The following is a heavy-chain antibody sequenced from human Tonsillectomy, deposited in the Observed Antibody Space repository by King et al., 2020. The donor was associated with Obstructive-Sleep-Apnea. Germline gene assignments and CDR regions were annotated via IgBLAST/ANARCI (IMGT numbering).Heavy chain of an antibody. CDR3: AKCTRTSCYYYGMDV. CDR1: GFTFNNYW. J-gene: IGHJ6*02. V-gene: IGHV3-7*01. Sequence: VQLVQSGGGLVQPGGSLRLSCAASGFTFNNYWMSWVRQAPGKGLEWVANIKQDGSETYYVDSVKSRFTISRDNAKSSLYLQMRSLRVEDTAMYYCAKCTRTSCYYYGMDVWGQGTTVTVSS. CDR2: IKQDGSET. D-gene: IGHD2-2*01.